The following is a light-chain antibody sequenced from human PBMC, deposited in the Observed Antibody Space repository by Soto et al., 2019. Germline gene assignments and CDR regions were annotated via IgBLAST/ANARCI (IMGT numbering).Light chain of an antibody. J-gene: IGKJ1*01. Sequence: EIVLTQSPGTLSLSPGEIATLSFRASQSVSSYLAWYQQKPGQAPRLLIYDASTRATGIPARFSGSGSGTEFTLTISSLQSEDFAVYYCQQYNNWPRTFGQGTKVDIK. CDR2: DAS. V-gene: IGKV3-15*01. CDR1: QSVSSY. CDR3: QQYNNWPRT.